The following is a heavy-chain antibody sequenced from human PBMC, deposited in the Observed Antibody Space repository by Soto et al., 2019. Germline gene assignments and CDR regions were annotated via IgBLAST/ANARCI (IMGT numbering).Heavy chain of an antibody. CDR2: IIPILGIA. D-gene: IGHD4-17*01. CDR3: ARDPSDYGYNADP. V-gene: IGHV1-69*08. Sequence: QVQLVQSGAEVKKPGSSVKVSCKASGGTFSSYTISWVRQAPGQGLEWMGRIIPILGIANYAQKFQGRVTITADKSTSTAYMELSSLRSEDTDVYYCARDPSDYGYNADPWGQGTLVTVSS. CDR1: GGTFSSYT. J-gene: IGHJ5*02.